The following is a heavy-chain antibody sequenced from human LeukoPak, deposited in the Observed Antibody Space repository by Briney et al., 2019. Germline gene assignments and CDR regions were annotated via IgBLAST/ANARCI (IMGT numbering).Heavy chain of an antibody. J-gene: IGHJ5*02. CDR2: IYPGDSRT. CDR3: ACREFYSPWPGP. Sequence: GESLKISCKGSGSSFTSYWIGWVRQPPGKGLEWLGVIYPGDSRTRYNPSFEGQVTISADKSINTAYLQWSSLKASDTAMYYCACREFYSPWPGPWGQGTLVTVSS. D-gene: IGHD5-18*01. CDR1: GSSFTSYW. V-gene: IGHV5-51*01.